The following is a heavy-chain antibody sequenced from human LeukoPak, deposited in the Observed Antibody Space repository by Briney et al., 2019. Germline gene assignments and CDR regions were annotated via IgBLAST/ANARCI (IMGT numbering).Heavy chain of an antibody. D-gene: IGHD6-19*01. CDR3: AKFSGYSSGLIDY. Sequence: GGSLRLSCAASGFTFSTYAVTWVRQAPGKGLEWVSAITGSGGSTYYADSVKGRFTISRDNYKNTLFLQMNSLRAEDTAVYFCAKFSGYSSGLIDYWGQGTLVTVSS. CDR1: GFTFSTYA. V-gene: IGHV3-23*01. CDR2: ITGSGGST. J-gene: IGHJ4*02.